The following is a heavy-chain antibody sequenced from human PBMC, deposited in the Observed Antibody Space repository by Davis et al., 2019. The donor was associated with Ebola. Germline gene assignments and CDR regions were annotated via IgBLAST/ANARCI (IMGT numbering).Heavy chain of an antibody. V-gene: IGHV3-74*03. CDR1: GFTFSNFW. CDR2: ISSDGSGP. D-gene: IGHD5-18*01. Sequence: PSGSLRLSCAASGFTFSNFWMHWVRQGPGKGLVWVSRISSDGSGPAYADSVKGRFTISRDNAKSTVYLQMNSLRAEDTAVYYCARSGGHSFGQNWGQGTLVTVSS. CDR3: ARSGGHSFGQN. J-gene: IGHJ4*02.